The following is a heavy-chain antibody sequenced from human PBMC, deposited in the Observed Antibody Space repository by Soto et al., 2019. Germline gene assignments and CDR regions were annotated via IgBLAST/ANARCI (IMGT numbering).Heavy chain of an antibody. CDR2: IYRDDGK. J-gene: IGHJ4*02. D-gene: IGHD1-26*01. Sequence: QITLKESGPTLLKPTQTLTLTCTFSGFSLSTSRVGVGWIRQPPGKALEWLAVIYRDDGKTYRPSLKSRLTITKDTSKNQVALTMTNMDPVHTATYYCAHAYGGRSLYWGQGTLVTVSS. CDR3: AHAYGGRSLY. V-gene: IGHV2-5*02. CDR1: GFSLSTSRVG.